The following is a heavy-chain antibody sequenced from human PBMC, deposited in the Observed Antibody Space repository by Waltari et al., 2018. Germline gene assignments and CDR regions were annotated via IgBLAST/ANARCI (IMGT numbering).Heavy chain of an antibody. Sequence: QVQLQQWGAGLLKPSETLSLTCAVYGGSISSYYWSWIRQPPGKGLEWIGYIYYSGSTNYNPSLKSRVTISVDTSKNQFSLKLSSVTAADTAVYYCARGYYYGSGSYYTPPDYWGQGTLVTVSS. CDR2: IYYSGST. J-gene: IGHJ4*02. CDR3: ARGYYYGSGSYYTPPDY. D-gene: IGHD3-10*01. CDR1: GGSISSYY. V-gene: IGHV4-59*01.